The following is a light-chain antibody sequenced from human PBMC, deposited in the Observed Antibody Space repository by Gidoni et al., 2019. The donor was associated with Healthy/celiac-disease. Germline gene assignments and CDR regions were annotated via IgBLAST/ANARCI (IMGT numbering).Light chain of an antibody. Sequence: DIQMTQSPSSLSASVGDRVTITCRASQSISSYLNWYQQKPGKAPKLLIYAASSLQSGVPSRFSGTGSETDFTLTSRSLQPEDFATYYCQQSYSTPYTFGQGTKLEIK. J-gene: IGKJ2*01. CDR2: AAS. CDR1: QSISSY. V-gene: IGKV1-39*01. CDR3: QQSYSTPYT.